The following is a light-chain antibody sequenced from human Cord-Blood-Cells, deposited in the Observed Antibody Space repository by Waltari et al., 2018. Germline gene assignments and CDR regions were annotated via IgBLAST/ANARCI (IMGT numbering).Light chain of an antibody. J-gene: IGLJ3*02. CDR2: EDN. Sequence: NFMLTQPHSVSESPGKTVTISCTRSSGSIASNYVQWYQQRPVSSPTTGIYEDNQSPSGVPDRFSGSIDSSSNSAYLTIAGLKTEDEADYYCQSYDSSNQVFGGGTKLTVL. CDR1: SGSIASNY. V-gene: IGLV6-57*01. CDR3: QSYDSSNQV.